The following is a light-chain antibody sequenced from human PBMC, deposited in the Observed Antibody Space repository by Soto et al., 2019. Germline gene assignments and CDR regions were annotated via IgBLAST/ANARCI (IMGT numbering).Light chain of an antibody. CDR2: DNS. J-gene: IGLJ2*01. CDR3: QSYDSRLSAVV. CDR1: SSNIGAGFD. Sequence: QLVLTQPPSVSGAPGQRVTISCTGNSSNIGAGFDVHWYQQLPGTAPKLLISDNSNRPSGVPDRFSGSKSGTSASLAITGLQAEDVTDYYCQSYDSRLSAVVVGGGTQLTVL. V-gene: IGLV1-40*01.